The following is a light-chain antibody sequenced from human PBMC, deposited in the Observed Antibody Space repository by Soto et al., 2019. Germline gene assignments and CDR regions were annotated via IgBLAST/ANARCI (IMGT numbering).Light chain of an antibody. CDR2: IAS. CDR1: QDINSW. Sequence: DIQMTQSPSSVSASVGDRVTITCRASQDINSWLTWYQQKPGKAPKVLIYIASRLQSGVPSRFSGRGSGTDFSLTISNLQPEDFATYYCQQYESLPLTFGQGTRLEIK. J-gene: IGKJ5*01. V-gene: IGKV1-12*01. CDR3: QQYESLPLT.